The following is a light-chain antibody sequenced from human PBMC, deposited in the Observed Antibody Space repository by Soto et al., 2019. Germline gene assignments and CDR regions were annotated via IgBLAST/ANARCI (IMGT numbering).Light chain of an antibody. J-gene: IGLJ3*02. Sequence: QSVLTQPRSVSGSPGQSVTISCTGTNGDIANYNFVSWYQQHPGKAPKVMIYDVSKRPSGVPDRFSGSKSGNMASLTISGLQAEDEADYYCCSYPGSHTWVFGGGTKVTVL. CDR1: NGDIANYNF. CDR3: CSYPGSHTWV. V-gene: IGLV2-11*01. CDR2: DVS.